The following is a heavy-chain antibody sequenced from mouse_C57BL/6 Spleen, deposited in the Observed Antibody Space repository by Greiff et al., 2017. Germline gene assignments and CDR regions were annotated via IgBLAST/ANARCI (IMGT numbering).Heavy chain of an antibody. Sequence: EVHLVESGGGLVKPGGSLKLSCAASGFTFSDYGMHWVRQAPEKGLEWVAYISSGSSTIYYADTVKGRFTISRDNAKNTLFLQMTSLRSEDTAMYYCASTINYDYDGNWYFDVWGTGTTVTVSS. D-gene: IGHD2-4*01. V-gene: IGHV5-17*01. CDR2: ISSGSSTI. CDR1: GFTFSDYG. J-gene: IGHJ1*03. CDR3: ASTINYDYDGNWYFDV.